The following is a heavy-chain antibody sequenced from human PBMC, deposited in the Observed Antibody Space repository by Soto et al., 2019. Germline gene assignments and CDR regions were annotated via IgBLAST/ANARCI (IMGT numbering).Heavy chain of an antibody. D-gene: IGHD1-7*01. Sequence: PGGSLRLSCAASGFTFSSYEMNWVRQAPGKGLEWISYITRSSSSRYYADSVEGRFTISRDNAKNSLYLQLNSLRAEDTAVYYCATDGPHNWNYAFDYWGQGTLVTVSS. J-gene: IGHJ4*02. CDR3: ATDGPHNWNYAFDY. V-gene: IGHV3-48*03. CDR1: GFTFSSYE. CDR2: ITRSSSSR.